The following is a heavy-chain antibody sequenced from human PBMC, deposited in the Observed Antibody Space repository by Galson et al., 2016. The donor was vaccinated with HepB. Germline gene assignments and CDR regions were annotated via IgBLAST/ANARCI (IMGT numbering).Heavy chain of an antibody. CDR1: GFSLSSYG. D-gene: IGHD1-26*01. J-gene: IGHJ3*02. Sequence: SLRLSCAASGFSLSSYGMSWVRQAPGKGLEWVSALSGSGGSTYYADSVKGRFTISRDNSRNTLLLQMNSLRAADTALYYCARGPSFLPLNDAFDIWGQGTMVTVSS. V-gene: IGHV3-23*01. CDR2: LSGSGGST. CDR3: ARGPSFLPLNDAFDI.